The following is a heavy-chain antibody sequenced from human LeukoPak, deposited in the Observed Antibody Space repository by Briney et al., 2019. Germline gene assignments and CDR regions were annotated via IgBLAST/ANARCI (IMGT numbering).Heavy chain of an antibody. CDR2: IIPIFGTA. CDR1: GGTFSSYA. D-gene: IGHD3-22*01. CDR3: ARSKGRRTSGYNHYYAMDV. V-gene: IGHV1-69*13. J-gene: IGHJ6*02. Sequence: SVKVSCKASGGTFSSYAISWVRQAPGQGLEWMGGIIPIFGTANYAQKFQGRVTITADESTTTAYMELSSLTSEDTAVYYCARSKGRRTSGYNHYYAMDVWGQGTTVTVSS.